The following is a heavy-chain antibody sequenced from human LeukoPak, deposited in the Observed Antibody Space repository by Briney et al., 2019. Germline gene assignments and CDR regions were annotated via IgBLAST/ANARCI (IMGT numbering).Heavy chain of an antibody. CDR2: INWDSDNI. CDR1: GFTFNDHA. D-gene: IGHD3-22*01. V-gene: IGHV3-9*01. CDR3: ARASYYYDTTGLGAVDI. J-gene: IGHJ3*02. Sequence: GRSLRLSCAASGFTFNDHAMYWVRQAPGKGLEWVSGINWDSDNIGYADSVKGRFTISRDDAKNSLFLQMNSLRTEDTALYYCARASYYYDTTGLGAVDIWGQGTMVTVSS.